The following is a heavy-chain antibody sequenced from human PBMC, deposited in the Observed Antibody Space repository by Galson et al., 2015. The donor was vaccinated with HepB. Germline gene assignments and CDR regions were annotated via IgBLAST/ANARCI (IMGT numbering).Heavy chain of an antibody. CDR1: GFTFSSYA. V-gene: IGHV3-23*01. Sequence: SLRLSCAASGFTFSSYAMSWVRQAPGKGLEWVSTVSGSGGSTFYADSVKGRFTISRDNSKNTLYLQMNSLSAEDTAVYYCAKGGENHLYTYDYLTWFGSWGQGTLVTVSS. D-gene: IGHD5-18*01. CDR2: VSGSGGST. CDR3: AKGGENHLYTYDYLTWFGS. J-gene: IGHJ5*01.